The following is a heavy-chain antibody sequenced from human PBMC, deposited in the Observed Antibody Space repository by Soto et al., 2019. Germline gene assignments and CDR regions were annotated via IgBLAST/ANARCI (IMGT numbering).Heavy chain of an antibody. D-gene: IGHD3-22*01. CDR1: GFTFSSYA. CDR2: ISYDGSDK. V-gene: IGHV3-30-3*01. J-gene: IGHJ4*02. CDR3: ARDYYKYYDSSGYYRSPAY. Sequence: GSLRLSCAASGFTFSSYAMHWVRQAPGKGLEWVALISYDGSDKDYADSVKGRFTISRDNSRNTPFLQMNSLRAEDTAVYYCARDYYKYYDSSGYYRSPAYWGRGTLVTVSS.